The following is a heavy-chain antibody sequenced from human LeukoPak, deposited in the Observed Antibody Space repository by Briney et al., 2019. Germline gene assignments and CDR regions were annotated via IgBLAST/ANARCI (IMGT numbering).Heavy chain of an antibody. CDR3: ARGSLLGRGATVEH. CDR1: GFTFDDYG. CDR2: VNWNGGST. V-gene: IGHV3-20*04. D-gene: IGHD1-26*01. Sequence: GGSLRLSCAASGFTFDDYGMSWVRQAPGKGLEWISGVNWNGGSTGYADSVKGRFTISRDNAKNSLYLQMNSLRAEDTAVYYCARGSLLGRGATVEHWGQGTLVTVSS. J-gene: IGHJ5*02.